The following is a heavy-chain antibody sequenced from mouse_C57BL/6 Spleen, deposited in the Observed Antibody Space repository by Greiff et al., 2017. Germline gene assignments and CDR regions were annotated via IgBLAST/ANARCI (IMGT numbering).Heavy chain of an antibody. D-gene: IGHD2-4*01. J-gene: IGHJ4*01. CDR2: ISDGGSYT. CDR3: ARGENYDYEEIYYYAMDY. Sequence: EVQGVESGGGLVKPGGSLKLSCAASGFTFSSYAMSWVRQTPEKRLEWVATISDGGSYTYYPDNVKGRLTISRDNAKNNLYLQMSHLKSEDTAMYYCARGENYDYEEIYYYAMDYWGQGTSVTVSS. V-gene: IGHV5-4*01. CDR1: GFTFSSYA.